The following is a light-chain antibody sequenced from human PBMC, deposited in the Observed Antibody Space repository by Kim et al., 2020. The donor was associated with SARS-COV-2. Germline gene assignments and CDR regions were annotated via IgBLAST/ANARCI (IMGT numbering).Light chain of an antibody. J-gene: IGKJ2*01. CDR2: DAS. CDR1: QSVGDK. Sequence: VSQGETATLSCRASQSVGDKLAWYQHKPGQAPRLLVYDASTRAPGIPARFSGSGSGTYFTLTIFSLQSEDSAVYYCHQYNNWPPDTFGQGTKLEIK. V-gene: IGKV3-15*01. CDR3: HQYNNWPPDT.